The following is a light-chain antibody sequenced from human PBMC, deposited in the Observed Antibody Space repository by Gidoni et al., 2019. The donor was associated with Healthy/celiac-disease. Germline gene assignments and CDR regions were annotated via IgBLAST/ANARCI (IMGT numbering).Light chain of an antibody. Sequence: EIKMTHSPSSLSASVGGRLTITCRVNENIDNRLNWYRQTPGKAPELLIYASSNLRGGVPSRFSGSGFGTDFTLTISGLQSEDVANYYCQQTKTAPFTFGHGTKVELK. J-gene: IGKJ3*01. V-gene: IGKV1-39*01. CDR1: ENIDNR. CDR3: QQTKTAPFT. CDR2: ASS.